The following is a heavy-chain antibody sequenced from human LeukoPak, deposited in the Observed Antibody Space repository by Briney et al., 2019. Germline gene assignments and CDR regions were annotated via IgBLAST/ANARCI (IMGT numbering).Heavy chain of an antibody. D-gene: IGHD6-13*01. CDR2: IFPGDSDT. CDR3: ARHHPYSSIWFDY. V-gene: IGHV5-51*01. CDR1: GYIFTNYW. J-gene: IGHJ5*01. Sequence: GESLKISCKGSGYIFTNYWIGWVRQMPGKGLEWMGIIFPGDSDTRYSPSFQGQVTISVDKSIGTAYLQWSSLKASDTAMYFCARHHPYSSIWFDYWGQGTLVTVSS.